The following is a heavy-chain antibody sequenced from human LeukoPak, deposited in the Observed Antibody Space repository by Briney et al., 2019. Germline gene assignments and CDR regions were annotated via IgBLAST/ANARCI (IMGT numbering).Heavy chain of an antibody. V-gene: IGHV3-74*01. J-gene: IGHJ5*02. CDR1: GFTFSSYW. CDR3: ARDPAYCGGDCYGRRSRKNWFDP. CDR2: INSDGSST. D-gene: IGHD2-21*02. Sequence: GGSLRLSCAASGFTFSSYWMHWVRQAPGKGLVWVSRINSDGSSTSYADSVKGRFTISRDNAKNTLYLQMNSLRAVDTAVYYCARDPAYCGGDCYGRRSRKNWFDPWGQGTLVTVSS.